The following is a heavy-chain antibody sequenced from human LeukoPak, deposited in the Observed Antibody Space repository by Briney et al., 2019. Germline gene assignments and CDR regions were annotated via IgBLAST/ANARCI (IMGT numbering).Heavy chain of an antibody. D-gene: IGHD2-2*01. CDR3: ARDPGHCSSTSCPHY. CDR1: GGTFSSYT. Sequence: ASVKVSCKASGGTFSSYTISWVRQAPGQGPEWMGRIIPILGIANYAQKFQGRVTITADKSTSTAYMELSSLRSEDTAVYYCARDPGHCSSTSCPHYWGQGTLVTVSS. V-gene: IGHV1-69*04. J-gene: IGHJ4*02. CDR2: IIPILGIA.